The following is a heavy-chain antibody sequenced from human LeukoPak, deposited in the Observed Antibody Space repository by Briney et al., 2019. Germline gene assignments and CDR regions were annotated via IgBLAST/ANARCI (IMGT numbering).Heavy chain of an antibody. CDR1: GFTFSSYS. J-gene: IGHJ6*03. CDR3: ARGPYYDFWSVQPWDPMDV. Sequence: GGSLRLSCAASGFTFSSYSMNWVRQAPGKGLEWVSYISSSSSTIYYADSVKGRFAISRDNAKNSLYLQMNSLRAEDTAVYYCARGPYYDFWSVQPWDPMDVWGKGTTVTVSS. CDR2: ISSSSSTI. V-gene: IGHV3-48*04. D-gene: IGHD3-3*01.